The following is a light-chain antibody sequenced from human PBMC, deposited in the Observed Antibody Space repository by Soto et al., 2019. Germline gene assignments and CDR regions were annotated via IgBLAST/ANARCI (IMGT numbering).Light chain of an antibody. J-gene: IGLJ1*01. CDR3: SSYTSGRSLYV. CDR2: DVS. CDR1: SSDVGGYNY. V-gene: IGLV2-14*01. Sequence: QSALTQPASVSGSPGQSITISCTGTSSDVGGYNYVSWYQQHPGKAPKLMIYDVSNRPSGVSNRFSGSKSGNTASLTISGLQDEDVADYYCSSYTSGRSLYVIVTGTKVXVL.